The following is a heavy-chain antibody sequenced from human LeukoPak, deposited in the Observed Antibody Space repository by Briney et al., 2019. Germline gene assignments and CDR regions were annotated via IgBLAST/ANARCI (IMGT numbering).Heavy chain of an antibody. V-gene: IGHV4-4*07. CDR1: GGSISSYY. J-gene: IGHJ4*02. D-gene: IGHD3-22*01. CDR3: ARDSRYDSSGYSN. CDR2: IYTSGST. Sequence: SETLSLTCTVSGGSISSYYGSWSRQPAGKGRERIGRIYTSGSTNYNPSLKTRVTMSVDTSKNQFSLKLSSVTAADTAVYYCARDSRYDSSGYSNWGQGTLVTVSS.